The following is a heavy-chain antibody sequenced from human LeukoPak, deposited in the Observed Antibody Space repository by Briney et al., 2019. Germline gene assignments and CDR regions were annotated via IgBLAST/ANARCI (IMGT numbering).Heavy chain of an antibody. CDR2: IIPILGTA. CDR1: GGTFSSYA. J-gene: IGHJ6*02. Sequence: SVKVSCKASGGTFSSYAISWVRQAPGQGLEWMGGIIPILGTANYAQKFQGRVTITADESTSTAYMELSSLRSEDTAVYYCARGRGMVRGVIITGYYYYYGMDVWGQGTTVTVSS. D-gene: IGHD3-10*01. V-gene: IGHV1-69*01. CDR3: ARGRGMVRGVIITGYYYYYGMDV.